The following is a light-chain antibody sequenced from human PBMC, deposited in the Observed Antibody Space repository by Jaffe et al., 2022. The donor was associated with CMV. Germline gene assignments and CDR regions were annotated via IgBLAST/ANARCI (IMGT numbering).Light chain of an antibody. CDR2: GAS. Sequence: EIMLTQSPATLSVSPGERVTLSCRASQGVSGNLAWYQQKPGQAPRLLIHGASTRATGIPARFSGSGSGTEFTLSISSLQSEDFAVYFCQHYHNRPPHTFGGGTKVEI. V-gene: IGKV3-15*01. J-gene: IGKJ4*01. CDR1: QGVSGN. CDR3: QHYHNRPPHT.